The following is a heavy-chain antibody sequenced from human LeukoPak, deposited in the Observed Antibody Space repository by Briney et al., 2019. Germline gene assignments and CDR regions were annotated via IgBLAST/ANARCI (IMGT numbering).Heavy chain of an antibody. CDR3: ARDLFYGGGYSYGGLGGTI. J-gene: IGHJ3*02. CDR2: IYSGGST. Sequence: PGGSLRLSCAASGFTVSSNYMSWVRQAPGKGLEWVSVIYSGGSTYYADSVKGRFTISRDNSKNTLYLQMNSLRAEDTAVYYCARDLFYGGGYSYGGLGGTIWGQGTMVTVSS. V-gene: IGHV3-53*01. CDR1: GFTVSSNY. D-gene: IGHD5-18*01.